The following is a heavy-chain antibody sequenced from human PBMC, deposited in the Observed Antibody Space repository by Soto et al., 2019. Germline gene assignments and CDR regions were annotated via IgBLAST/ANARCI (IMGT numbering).Heavy chain of an antibody. V-gene: IGHV3-48*04. CDR2: ISSSSSTI. CDR3: ARVRAAADNWFDP. D-gene: IGHD6-13*01. J-gene: IGHJ5*02. Sequence: GESLKISCAASGFTFSSYSMNWVRQAPGKGLEWVSYISSSSSTIYYADSVKGRFTISRDNAKNSLYLQMNSLRAEDTAVYYCARVRAAADNWFDPWGQGTLVTVSS. CDR1: GFTFSSYS.